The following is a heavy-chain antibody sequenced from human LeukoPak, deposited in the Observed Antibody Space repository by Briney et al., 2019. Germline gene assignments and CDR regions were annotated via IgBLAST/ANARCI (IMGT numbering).Heavy chain of an antibody. CDR2: IYYSGST. CDR1: GGSISSGDYS. V-gene: IGHV4-30-4*01. CDR3: ARGVNYYDSSGYYHGSIDY. J-gene: IGHJ4*02. Sequence: SQTLSLTCTVSGGSISSGDYSWSWIRQPPGKGLEWIGYIYYSGSTYYNPSLKSRVTISVDTSKNQFSLKLSSVTAADTAVYYCARGVNYYDSSGYYHGSIDYWGQGTLVTVSS. D-gene: IGHD3-22*01.